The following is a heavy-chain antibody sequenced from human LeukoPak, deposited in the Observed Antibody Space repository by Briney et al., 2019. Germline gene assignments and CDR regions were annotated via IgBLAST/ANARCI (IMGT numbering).Heavy chain of an antibody. J-gene: IGHJ4*02. V-gene: IGHV4-38-2*02. CDR1: GYSISSGYY. CDR2: IYHSGST. CDR3: AGAHDYGLY. Sequence: SETLSLTCTVSGYSISSGYYWGWIRPPPGKGLEWIGSIYHSGSTYYNPSLKSRVTISVDTSKNQFSLKLSSVTAADTAVYYCAGAHDYGLYWGQGTLVTVSS. D-gene: IGHD4-17*01.